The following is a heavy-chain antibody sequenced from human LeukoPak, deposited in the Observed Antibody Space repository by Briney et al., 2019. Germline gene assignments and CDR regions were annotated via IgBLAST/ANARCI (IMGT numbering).Heavy chain of an antibody. CDR2: IYYSGST. CDR3: ARASSSWYGGEFDY. J-gene: IGHJ4*02. V-gene: IGHV4-30-4*01. D-gene: IGHD6-13*01. Sequence: SETLSLTCTVSGGSISSGDYYWSWIRQPPGKGLEWIGYIYYSGSTYYNPSLKRRVTISVDTSKNQFSLKLSSVTAADTAVYYCARASSSWYGGEFDYWGQGTLVTVSS. CDR1: GGSISSGDYY.